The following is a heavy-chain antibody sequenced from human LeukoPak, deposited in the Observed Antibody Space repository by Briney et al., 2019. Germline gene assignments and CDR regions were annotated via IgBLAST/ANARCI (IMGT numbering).Heavy chain of an antibody. CDR3: TTEALGGSCRETTCHADDAFDI. D-gene: IGHD3-16*01. CDR1: GLDCTNAR. J-gene: IGHJ3*02. Sequence: GPLRHSCTVPGLDCTNARVSWGSPALGEGLKWGGRIKSRINGGTAELRARVRGRFTISRDHSKNIVFLQMNSLKTEDTAVYYCTTEALGGSCRETTCHADDAFDIWGQGTMVTVSS. CDR2: IKSRINGGTA. V-gene: IGHV3-15*01.